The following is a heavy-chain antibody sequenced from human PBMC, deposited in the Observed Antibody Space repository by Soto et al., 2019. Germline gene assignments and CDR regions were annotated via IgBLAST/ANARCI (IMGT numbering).Heavy chain of an antibody. CDR1: GYTFTSYG. J-gene: IGHJ6*02. CDR2: ISAYNGNT. V-gene: IGHV1-18*01. CDR3: ARDYIVVVPAATAGDYYYGVDV. D-gene: IGHD2-2*01. Sequence: ASVKVSCKASGYTFTSYGISWVRQAPGQGLEWMGWISAYNGNTNYAQKLQGRVTMTTDTSTCTAYKELRSLRSDDTAVYYCARDYIVVVPAATAGDYYYGVDVWGQGTTVTVS.